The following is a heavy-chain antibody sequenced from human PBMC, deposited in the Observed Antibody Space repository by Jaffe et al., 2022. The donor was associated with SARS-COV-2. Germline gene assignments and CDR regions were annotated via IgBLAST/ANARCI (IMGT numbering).Heavy chain of an antibody. CDR3: ARGLGGLECGGDCYSTLFDY. CDR2: INHSGST. Sequence: QVQLQQWGAGLLKPSETLSLTCAVYGGSFSGYYWSWIRQPPGKGLEWIGEINHSGSTNYNPSLKSRVTISVDTSKNQFSLKLSSVTAADTAVYYCARGLGGLECGGDCYSTLFDYWGQGTLVTVSS. V-gene: IGHV4-34*01. CDR1: GGSFSGYY. J-gene: IGHJ4*02. D-gene: IGHD2-21*02.